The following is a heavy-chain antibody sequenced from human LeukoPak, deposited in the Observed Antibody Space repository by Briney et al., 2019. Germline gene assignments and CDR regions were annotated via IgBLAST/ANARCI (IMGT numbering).Heavy chain of an antibody. J-gene: IGHJ4*02. D-gene: IGHD5-12*01. Sequence: GGSLRLSCAASGYTFSIYTMNWVRQAPGKGLEWVSSISSRSSFIYYADSVKGRFTISRDNAKNSLYLQMNSLRAEDTAVYCCARDPYSGYDKRVYYFDYWGQGTLVTVSS. CDR2: ISSRSSFI. CDR3: ARDPYSGYDKRVYYFDY. V-gene: IGHV3-21*01. CDR1: GYTFSIYT.